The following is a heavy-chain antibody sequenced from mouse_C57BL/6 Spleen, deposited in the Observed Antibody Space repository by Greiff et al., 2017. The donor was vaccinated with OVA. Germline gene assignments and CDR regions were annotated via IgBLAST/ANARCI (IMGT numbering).Heavy chain of an antibody. CDR1: GYTFTSYG. J-gene: IGHJ1*03. V-gene: IGHV1-81*01. Sequence: VQLQQSGAELARPGASVKLSCKASGYTFTSYGISWVKQRTGQGLEWIGEIYPRSGNTYYNEKFKGKATLTADKSSSTAYRELRSLTSEDSAVYFCAKGGSRGYFDVWGTGTTVTVSS. D-gene: IGHD1-1*01. CDR3: AKGGSRGYFDV. CDR2: IYPRSGNT.